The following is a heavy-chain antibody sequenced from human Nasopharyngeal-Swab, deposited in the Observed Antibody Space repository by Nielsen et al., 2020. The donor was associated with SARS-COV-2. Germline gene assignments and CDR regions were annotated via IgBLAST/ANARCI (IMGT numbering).Heavy chain of an antibody. Sequence: GGPLRLSCATSGFTFSNYWMHWVRQAPGKGLEWVARIDMRGRTTTHADSVKGRFTISRDNAKNTLSLQMNSLTPADTAVYFCVRGPVEGATGYFQFWGQGTLVTVSS. V-gene: IGHV3-74*03. J-gene: IGHJ1*01. CDR3: VRGPVEGATGYFQF. CDR2: IDMRGRTT. CDR1: GFTFSNYW. D-gene: IGHD1-26*01.